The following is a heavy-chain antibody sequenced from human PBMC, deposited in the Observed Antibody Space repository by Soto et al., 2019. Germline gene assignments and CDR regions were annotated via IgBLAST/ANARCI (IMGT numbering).Heavy chain of an antibody. CDR2: IHSSGST. J-gene: IGHJ5*02. CDR3: ARDQGVAAAGITWFDP. Sequence: PSEPVSLTCTVSGSSINSYHWSWIRQPAWKGLEWIGHIHSSGSTNYNPSLKSRVTMSVDTSKNQFSLRLMSLTAADTAVYYCARDQGVAAAGITWFDPWGQGSLVTVSS. D-gene: IGHD6-13*01. CDR1: GSSINSYH. V-gene: IGHV4-4*07.